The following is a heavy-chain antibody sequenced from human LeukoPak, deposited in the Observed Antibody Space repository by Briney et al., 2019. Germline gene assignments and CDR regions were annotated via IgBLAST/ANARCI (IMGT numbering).Heavy chain of an antibody. CDR3: ARDLRKYYYDSSGHDNWFDP. CDR2: INSDGSST. V-gene: IGHV3-74*01. Sequence: HPRGSLRLSCAASGFTFSSYWMHWVRQAPGKGPVWVSRINSDGSSTSYADSVKGRFTISRDNAKNTLYLQMNSLRAEDTAVYYCARDLRKYYYDSSGHDNWFDPWGQGTLVTVSS. CDR1: GFTFSSYW. D-gene: IGHD3-22*01. J-gene: IGHJ5*02.